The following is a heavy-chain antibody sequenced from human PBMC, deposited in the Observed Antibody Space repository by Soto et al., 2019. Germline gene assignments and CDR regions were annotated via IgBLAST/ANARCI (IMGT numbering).Heavy chain of an antibody. J-gene: IGHJ6*02. Sequence: ASVKVSCKASGYAFTSYLITWVRQAPGQGLEWLGWISTYNGNTIYGQKFQGRVSMTTDTSTSTAYMELRSLRSDDTAVYYCARDLDYYGMDVWGQGTTVTVSS. CDR1: GYAFTSYL. CDR2: ISTYNGNT. V-gene: IGHV1-18*01. CDR3: ARDLDYYGMDV.